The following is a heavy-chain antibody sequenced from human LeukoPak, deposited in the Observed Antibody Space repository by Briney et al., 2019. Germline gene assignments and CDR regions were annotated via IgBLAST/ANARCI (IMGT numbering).Heavy chain of an antibody. Sequence: SETLSLTCRVPGGPFISDDYCWGWMRQPPGKPLEWIGSTYYSGTALYSPSLKSRAPISVDTSKKQYFLKVTSVTAADTAIYYCEKTRAATFSLAFDLWGQGKMVIVSS. J-gene: IGHJ3*01. D-gene: IGHD2/OR15-2a*01. CDR1: GGPFISDDYC. CDR3: EKTRAATFSLAFDL. CDR2: TYYSGTA. V-gene: IGHV4-39*07.